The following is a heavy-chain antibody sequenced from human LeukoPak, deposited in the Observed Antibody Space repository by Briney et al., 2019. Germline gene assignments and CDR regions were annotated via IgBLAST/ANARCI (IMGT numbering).Heavy chain of an antibody. CDR1: GFGLGSYN. V-gene: IGHV3-30*04. CDR2: ISFNGNDK. J-gene: IGHJ4*02. Sequence: GGSLRLSCAGSGFGLGSYNMYWIRQAPGKGLGWVTLISFNGNDKKYADSVKGRFTVSRDNSRNTVFLQMNSLRPEDTGLYYCARVYGSEIDYWGQGTQVIVSS. D-gene: IGHD3-10*01. CDR3: ARVYGSEIDY.